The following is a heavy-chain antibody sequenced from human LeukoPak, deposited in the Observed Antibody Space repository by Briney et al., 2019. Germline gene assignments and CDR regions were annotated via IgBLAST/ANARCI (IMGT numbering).Heavy chain of an antibody. V-gene: IGHV1-46*01. CDR1: GGTFSSYA. J-gene: IGHJ4*02. CDR2: INPSGGST. D-gene: IGHD1-26*01. Sequence: ASVKVSCKASGGTFSSYAISWVRQAPGQGLEWMGIINPSGGSTSYAQKFQGRVTMTRDTSTSTVYMELSSLRSEDTAVYYCAGESGSRSRHFDYWGQGTLVTVSS. CDR3: AGESGSRSRHFDY.